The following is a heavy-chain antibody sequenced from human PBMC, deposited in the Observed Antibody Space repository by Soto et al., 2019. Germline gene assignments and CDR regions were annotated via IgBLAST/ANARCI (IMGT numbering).Heavy chain of an antibody. D-gene: IGHD4-17*01. V-gene: IGHV3-9*01. CDR1: GFTFDDYA. J-gene: IGHJ6*02. CDR3: AKGDYMDV. CDR2: ISWNSGSI. Sequence: EVQLVESGGGLVQPGRSLRLSCAASGFTFDDYAMHWVRQAPGKGLEWVSGISWNSGSIGYADSVKGRFTISRDNAKNSLYLQMNSLRAEDKALYYCAKGDYMDVWGQGTTVTVSS.